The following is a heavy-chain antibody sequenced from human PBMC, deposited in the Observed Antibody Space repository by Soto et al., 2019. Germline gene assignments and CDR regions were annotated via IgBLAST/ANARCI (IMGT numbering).Heavy chain of an antibody. CDR3: ARSRANYYDSRGYYYSTFDY. D-gene: IGHD3-22*01. J-gene: IGHJ4*02. Sequence: QVQLVQSGAEVKKPGSSVKVSCKTSGGTFSSYAISWVRQAPGQGLEWMGGIIPMFGTANYAQKFQGRVTNTADESTSSAYMELSSLGSEDTAVYYCARSRANYYDSRGYYYSTFDYWGQGTLVTVSS. CDR2: IIPMFGTA. CDR1: GGTFSSYA. V-gene: IGHV1-69*12.